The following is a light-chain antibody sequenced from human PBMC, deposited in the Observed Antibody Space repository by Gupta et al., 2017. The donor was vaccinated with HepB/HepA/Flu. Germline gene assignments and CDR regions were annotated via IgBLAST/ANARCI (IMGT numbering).Light chain of an antibody. Sequence: SALPHPASVSGSPGQSITISCTGTRSDIGNYDFVSWYQQHPGKSPKLLIYDVSNRPTGVANRFSGSKSGNTATLTISGREGEDEADFYYRSSEATNIWVFGGGTKLTVL. J-gene: IGLJ3*02. CDR1: RSDIGNYDF. V-gene: IGLV2-14*03. CDR3: RSSEATNIWV. CDR2: DVS.